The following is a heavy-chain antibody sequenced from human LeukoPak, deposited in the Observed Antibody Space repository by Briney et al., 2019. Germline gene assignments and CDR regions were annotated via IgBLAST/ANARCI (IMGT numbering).Heavy chain of an antibody. CDR2: INTITGKP. CDR1: GYTFSDYS. CDR3: TRLWWWAFDI. Sequence: GASVKVSCKASGYTFSDYSVNWVRQAPGQGLEWMGWINTITGKPAYAQGFTGRFVFSLDTSVGTAYLQISSLKAEDTAVYYCTRLWWWAFDIWGQGTTVTVSS. J-gene: IGHJ3*02. V-gene: IGHV7-4-1*02. D-gene: IGHD2-21*01.